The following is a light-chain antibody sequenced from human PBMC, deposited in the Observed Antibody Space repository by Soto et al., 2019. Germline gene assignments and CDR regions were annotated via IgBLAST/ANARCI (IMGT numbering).Light chain of an antibody. Sequence: VLTQSPSSLAVSLGERATVNCRSSQSVLDNSTNKSYLAWYQKKPGHPPKLLVHWASVREAGVPDRFSGGGSGTDLTLTISSLQAEDVEVYYCHQYYTTPQTFGQGTQLEIK. CDR1: QSVLDNSTNKSY. V-gene: IGKV4-1*01. J-gene: IGKJ2*01. CDR3: HQYYTTPQT. CDR2: WAS.